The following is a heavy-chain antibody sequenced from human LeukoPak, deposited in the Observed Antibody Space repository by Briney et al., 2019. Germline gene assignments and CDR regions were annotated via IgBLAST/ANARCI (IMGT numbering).Heavy chain of an antibody. V-gene: IGHV4-39*07. Sequence: PSETLSLTCTVSGGSISSSSYYWGWIRQPPGKGLEWIGSIYYSGSTYYNPSLKSRVTISVDTSKNQFSLKLSSVTAADTAVYYCARDTVPYLDYWGQGTLVTVSS. J-gene: IGHJ4*02. CDR3: ARDTVPYLDY. CDR1: GGSISSSSYY. CDR2: IYYSGST. D-gene: IGHD2-2*01.